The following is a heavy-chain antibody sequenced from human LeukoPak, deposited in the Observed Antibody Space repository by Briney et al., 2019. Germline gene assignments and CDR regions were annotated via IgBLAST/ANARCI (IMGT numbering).Heavy chain of an antibody. J-gene: IGHJ6*02. CDR3: ARGVATFGYYYGMDV. CDR1: GFSFRTYA. CDR2: INWNGGST. V-gene: IGHV3-20*01. D-gene: IGHD3-16*01. Sequence: GGSLRLSCAASGFSFRTYAMTWVRQAPGKGLEWVSGINWNGGSTGYADSVKGRFTISRDNAKNSLYLQMNSLRAEDTALYHCARGVATFGYYYGMDVWGQGTTVTVSS.